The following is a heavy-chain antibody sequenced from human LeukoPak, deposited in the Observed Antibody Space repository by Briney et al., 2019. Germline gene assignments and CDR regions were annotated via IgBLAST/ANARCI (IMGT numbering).Heavy chain of an antibody. J-gene: IGHJ4*02. CDR3: ARNYHYDSSGYSDY. CDR1: GFTFSSYG. CDR2: IWYDGSNQ. V-gene: IGHV3-33*01. D-gene: IGHD3-22*01. Sequence: GRSLRLSCAASGFTFSSYGMHWVRQAPGKGLEWVANIWYDGSNQLYADSVKGRFTISRDNSKNTLYLQMNSLRVEDTAVYYCARNYHYDSSGYSDYWGQGTLVTVSS.